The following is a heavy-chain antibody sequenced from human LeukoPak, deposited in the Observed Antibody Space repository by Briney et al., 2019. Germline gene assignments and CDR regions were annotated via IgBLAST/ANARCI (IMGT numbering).Heavy chain of an antibody. V-gene: IGHV1-18*01. CDR2: ISAYNGNT. Sequence: ASVKVSCKASDYTFTSYGISWVRQAPGQGLEWMGWISAYNGNTNYAQKVQGRVTMTTDTSTSTAYMELRSLRSDDTAVYYCARSSAYYYDSSGYYIPFDYWGQGTLVTVSS. D-gene: IGHD3-22*01. J-gene: IGHJ4*02. CDR1: DYTFTSYG. CDR3: ARSSAYYYDSSGYYIPFDY.